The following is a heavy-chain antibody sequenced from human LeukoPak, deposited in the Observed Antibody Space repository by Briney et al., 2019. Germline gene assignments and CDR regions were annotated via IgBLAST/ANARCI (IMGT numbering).Heavy chain of an antibody. CDR1: GFTFSSYG. D-gene: IGHD5-24*01. CDR2: IWYDGSNK. CDR3: ARGDGYNFFDY. Sequence: PGGSLRLSCAASGFTFSSYGMHWVRQAPGKGLEWVAVIWYDGSNKYYADSVKGRFTISRDNSKNTLYLQMNSLRVEDTAVYYCARGDGYNFFDYWGRGTLVTVSS. J-gene: IGHJ4*02. V-gene: IGHV3-33*01.